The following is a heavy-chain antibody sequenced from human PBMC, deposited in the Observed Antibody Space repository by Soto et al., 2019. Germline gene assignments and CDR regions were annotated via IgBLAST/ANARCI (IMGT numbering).Heavy chain of an antibody. V-gene: IGHV3-7*05. CDR3: ASSMGRGGNDY. D-gene: IGHD3-10*01. CDR2: IKTDGSEK. J-gene: IGHJ4*02. Sequence: EVQLVESGGGLVQPGGSLRLSCAASGFTFSDYWMSWVRQAPGKGLECVANIKTDGSEKYYVDPVKGRFTISRDNAQNSLYLQMNSLRAADTAVYYCASSMGRGGNDYWGQGTLVAVSS. CDR1: GFTFSDYW.